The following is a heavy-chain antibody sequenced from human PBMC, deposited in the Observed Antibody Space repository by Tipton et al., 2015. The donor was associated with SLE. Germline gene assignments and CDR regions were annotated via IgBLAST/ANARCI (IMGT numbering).Heavy chain of an antibody. CDR2: ISWKSDNK. D-gene: IGHD3-22*01. Sequence: SLRLSCAASGFTFDDYAMHWVRQAPGKGLEWVSGISWKSDNKGYSDSVKGRFNISRDNGKKSLYLQMNGLGAEDTALYYCARDRGYNDRSGYYPYDAFDIWGQGTMVTVSS. CDR3: ARDRGYNDRSGYYPYDAFDI. CDR1: GFTFDDYA. J-gene: IGHJ3*02. V-gene: IGHV3-9*01.